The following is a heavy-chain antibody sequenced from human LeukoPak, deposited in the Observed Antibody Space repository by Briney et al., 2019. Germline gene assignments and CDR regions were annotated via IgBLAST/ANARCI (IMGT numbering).Heavy chain of an antibody. Sequence: GGSLRLSCAASGFIFNKAWMNWVRQAPGKGPEWVGRIKSNNDGGTTDYASPVEGRFIISRDDSKNTIYLQMNRLIIDDTAIYYCTPVMVENRGFWGQGTLVTVSS. CDR3: TPVMVENRGF. D-gene: IGHD2-21*01. CDR2: IKSNNDGGTT. V-gene: IGHV3-15*01. CDR1: GFIFNKAW. J-gene: IGHJ4*02.